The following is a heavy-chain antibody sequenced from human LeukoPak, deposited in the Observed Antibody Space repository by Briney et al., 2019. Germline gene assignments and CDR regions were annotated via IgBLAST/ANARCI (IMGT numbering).Heavy chain of an antibody. CDR3: ARTIVVVTAIPSAFDI. CDR1: GGSISSGSYY. CDR2: IYTSGST. D-gene: IGHD2-21*02. J-gene: IGHJ3*02. Sequence: PSQTLSLTCTVSGGSISSGSYYWSWIRQPAGKGLEWIGRIYTSGSTNYNPSLKSRVTISVDTSKNQFSLKLSSVTAADTAVYYCARTIVVVTAIPSAFDIWGQGTMVTVSS. V-gene: IGHV4-61*02.